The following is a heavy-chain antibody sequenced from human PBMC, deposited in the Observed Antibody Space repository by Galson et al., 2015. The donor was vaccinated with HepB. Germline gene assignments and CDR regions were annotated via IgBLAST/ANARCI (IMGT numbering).Heavy chain of an antibody. Sequence: SLRLSCAASGFTFSRYGIHWVRQAPGKGLEWVAFIRNDGSQKYHADSVKDRFTISRDNSKNTLYLQMDSLKTEDTAVYYCAKIEVVDFDYWGQGTLVTVSS. J-gene: IGHJ4*02. CDR3: AKIEVVDFDY. CDR1: GFTFSRYG. CDR2: IRNDGSQK. V-gene: IGHV3-30*02.